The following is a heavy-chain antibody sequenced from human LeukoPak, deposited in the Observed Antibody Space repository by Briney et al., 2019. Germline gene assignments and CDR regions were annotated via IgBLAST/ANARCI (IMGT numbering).Heavy chain of an antibody. CDR1: GGSISSYY. Sequence: SETLSLTCTVSGGSISSYYWSWIRQPAGKGLEWIGRIYTSGSTNYNPSLKSRVTMSVDTSKNQFSLKLSSVTAADTAVYYCARAAPDCSSTSCYTRFDYWGQGTLVTVSS. V-gene: IGHV4-4*07. J-gene: IGHJ4*02. CDR2: IYTSGST. D-gene: IGHD2-2*01. CDR3: ARAAPDCSSTSCYTRFDY.